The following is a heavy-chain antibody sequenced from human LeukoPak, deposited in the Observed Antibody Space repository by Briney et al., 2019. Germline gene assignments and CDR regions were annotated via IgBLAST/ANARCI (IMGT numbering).Heavy chain of an antibody. CDR1: GFTFSSYG. Sequence: GGSLRLSWAASGFTFSSYGMHWVRQAPGKGLEWVAFIRYDGSNKYYADSVKGRFTISRDNSKNTLYLQMNSPRAEDTAVYYCAKESGAILTGYYNWFDPWGQGTLVTVSS. D-gene: IGHD3-9*01. J-gene: IGHJ5*02. CDR3: AKESGAILTGYYNWFDP. V-gene: IGHV3-30*02. CDR2: IRYDGSNK.